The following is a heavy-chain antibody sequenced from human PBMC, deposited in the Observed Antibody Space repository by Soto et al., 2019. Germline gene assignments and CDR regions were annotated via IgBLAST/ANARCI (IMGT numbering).Heavy chain of an antibody. CDR3: AKLFGGSVGLMVYAIQTSHYYYYMDV. CDR2: ISYDGSNK. V-gene: IGHV3-30*18. CDR1: GFTFSSYG. J-gene: IGHJ6*03. D-gene: IGHD2-8*01. Sequence: GGSLRLSCAASGFTFSSYGMHWVRQAPGKGLEWVAVISYDGSNKYYADSVKGRFTISRDNSKNTLYLQMNSLRAEDTAVYYCAKLFGGSVGLMVYAIQTSHYYYYMDVWGKGTTVTVSS.